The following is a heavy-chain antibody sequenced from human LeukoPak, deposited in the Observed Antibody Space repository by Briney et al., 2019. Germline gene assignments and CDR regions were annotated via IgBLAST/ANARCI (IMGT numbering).Heavy chain of an antibody. CDR2: INIAGDSS. D-gene: IGHD1-26*01. Sequence: GGSLRLSCAASGFTFSNYAMTWVRQAPGKGLEWVSVINIAGDSSQYADSVKGRFTISRDNSNNILYLQMNSLRGEDTAMYYCVKGESGSYYVYWGQGTLVTVSS. J-gene: IGHJ4*02. CDR3: VKGESGSYYVY. V-gene: IGHV3-23*01. CDR1: GFTFSNYA.